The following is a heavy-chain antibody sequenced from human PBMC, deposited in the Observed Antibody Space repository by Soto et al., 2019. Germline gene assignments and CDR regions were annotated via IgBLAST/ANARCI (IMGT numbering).Heavy chain of an antibody. J-gene: IGHJ6*02. CDR1: GFTFSNYW. CDR3: ATGNYYSMDV. V-gene: IGHV3-74*01. CDR2: INSDGSTT. Sequence: EVQLVESGGGLVQPGGSLRLSCAATGFTFSNYWMHWVRQTPGKGLVWVSRINSDGSTTNYADSVKGRFTISRDSAKNTLYLQMNCLRAEDTAVYYCATGNYYSMDVWGQGTTVTVSS.